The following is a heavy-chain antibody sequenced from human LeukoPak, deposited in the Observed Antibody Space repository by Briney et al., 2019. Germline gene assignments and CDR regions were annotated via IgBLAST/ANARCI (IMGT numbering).Heavy chain of an antibody. V-gene: IGHV3-53*05. D-gene: IGHD3-22*01. CDR3: ARGYYYDSRTHFDY. CDR1: GFTFSGDY. J-gene: IGHJ4*02. Sequence: GGSLRLSCAASGFTFSGDYMSWVRQAPGKGLEWVSVICSGGSTYYADSVKGRFTLSRDNSKNTLYLQMNSLRAEDTAVYYCARGYYYDSRTHFDYWGQGTLVTVSS. CDR2: ICSGGST.